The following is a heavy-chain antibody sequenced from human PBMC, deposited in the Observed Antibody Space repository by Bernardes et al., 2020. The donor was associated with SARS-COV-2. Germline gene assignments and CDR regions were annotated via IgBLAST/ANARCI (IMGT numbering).Heavy chain of an antibody. CDR1: GFSFGDYA. J-gene: IGHJ3*01. D-gene: IGHD3-16*02. CDR2: IRSKAYGGTT. CDR3: TRVMITFGGVIVSDAFDF. Sequence: GGSLRLSCTASGFSFGDYAMSWFRQAPGKGLEWVGVIRSKAYGGTTEYSASVKGRFTISRYDSKGIVYLQMKSLKTEDPAVYYCTRVMITFGGVIVSDAFDFWCQGTMVTVSS. V-gene: IGHV3-49*03.